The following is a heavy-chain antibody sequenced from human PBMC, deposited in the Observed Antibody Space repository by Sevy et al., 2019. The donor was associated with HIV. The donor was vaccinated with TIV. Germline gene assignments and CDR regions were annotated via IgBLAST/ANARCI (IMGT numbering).Heavy chain of an antibody. J-gene: IGHJ5*02. CDR1: GYTFTSYG. CDR2: ISAYNGNT. V-gene: IGHV1-18*01. Sequence: ASVKVSCKASGYTFTSYGISWVRQTPGQGLEWMGWISAYNGNTNYAQKLQGRVTMTTDTSTSTAYMELRSLRSDDTAGYYGARVPNIVVVVAATSRFDPWGQGTLVTVSS. D-gene: IGHD2-15*01. CDR3: ARVPNIVVVVAATSRFDP.